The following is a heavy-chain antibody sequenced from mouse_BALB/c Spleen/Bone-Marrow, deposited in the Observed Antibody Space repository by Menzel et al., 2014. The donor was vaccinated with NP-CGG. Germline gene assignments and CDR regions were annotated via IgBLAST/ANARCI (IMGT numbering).Heavy chain of an antibody. CDR2: IDPYNGGT. CDR1: GYAFTSYN. Sequence: EVQLQQSGPALVKPGASVMESCKASGYAFTSYNMYWVKQSHGKSLEWIGYIDPYNGGTSYNQKFKGKATLTVDKSSSTAYMHHNSLPSDDSAVYYCSGNSFCSSSHFDYWGQGTTLTVSS. CDR3: SGNSFCSSSHFDY. D-gene: IGHD1-1*01. J-gene: IGHJ2*01. V-gene: IGHV1S135*01.